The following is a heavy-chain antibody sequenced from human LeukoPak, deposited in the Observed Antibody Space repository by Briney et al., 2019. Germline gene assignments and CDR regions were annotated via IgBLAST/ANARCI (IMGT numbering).Heavy chain of an antibody. CDR2: IYHSGST. CDR1: GYSISSGYY. J-gene: IGHJ2*01. CDR3: ARDRYDSSGYYWYFDL. Sequence: PSETLSLTCTVSGYSISSGYYWGWIRQPPGKGLEWIGSIYHSGSTYYNPSLKSRVTISVDRSKNQFSLKLSSVTAADTAVYYCARDRYDSSGYYWYFDLWGRGTLVTVSS. D-gene: IGHD3-22*01. V-gene: IGHV4-38-2*02.